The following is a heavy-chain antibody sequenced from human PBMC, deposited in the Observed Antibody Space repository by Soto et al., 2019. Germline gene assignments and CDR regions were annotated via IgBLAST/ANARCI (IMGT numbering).Heavy chain of an antibody. CDR1: GYTFASYY. J-gene: IGHJ4*02. CDR3: ARGGLYSGSSEYYFDY. D-gene: IGHD1-26*01. V-gene: IGHV1-46*01. Sequence: ASVKVSCKASGYTFASYYMHWVRQAPGQGLEWMGIINPSGGSTSYAQKFQGRVTMTRDTSTSTVYMELSSLRSEDTAVYYCARGGLYSGSSEYYFDYWGQGTLVTVSS. CDR2: INPSGGST.